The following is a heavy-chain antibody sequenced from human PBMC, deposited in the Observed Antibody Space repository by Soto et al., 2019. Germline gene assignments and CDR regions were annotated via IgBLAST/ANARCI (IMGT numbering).Heavy chain of an antibody. CDR2: IYYSGST. CDR3: AREGYSGYDYYYYMDV. Sequence: QVQLQESGPGLVKPSQTLSLTCTVSGGPISSGGYYWSWIRQHPGKGLEWIGYIYYSGSTYYNPSLKSRVTISVDTSKNQFSLKLSSVTAADTAVYYCAREGYSGYDYYYYMDVWGKGTTVTVSS. V-gene: IGHV4-31*03. J-gene: IGHJ6*03. CDR1: GGPISSGGYY. D-gene: IGHD5-12*01.